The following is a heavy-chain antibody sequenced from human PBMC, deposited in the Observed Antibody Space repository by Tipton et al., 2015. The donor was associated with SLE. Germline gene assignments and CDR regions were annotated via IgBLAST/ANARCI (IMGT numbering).Heavy chain of an antibody. Sequence: SLRLSCSVSGFTINTYAMDWVRQAPGKGLEWVAVISYDGKKKDYADSVKGRFTISRDNHKNTLYLQMNNLRAEDTAVYYCAKGISVTTNLGYMDVWGKGTTVTVSS. CDR3: AKGISVTTNLGYMDV. CDR1: GFTINTYA. J-gene: IGHJ6*03. D-gene: IGHD4-17*01. V-gene: IGHV3-30*04. CDR2: ISYDGKKK.